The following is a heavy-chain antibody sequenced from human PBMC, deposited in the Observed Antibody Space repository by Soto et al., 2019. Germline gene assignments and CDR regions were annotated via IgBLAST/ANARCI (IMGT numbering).Heavy chain of an antibody. V-gene: IGHV1-46*01. Sequence: ASVKVSCKASGYTFTSYYMHWVRQAPGQGLEWMGIINPSGGSTSYAQKFQGRVTMTRDTSTSTVYMELSSLRSEDTAVYYCARDPIAAATTSGWYYYYYMDVWGKGTTVTVSS. CDR3: ARDPIAAATTSGWYYYYYMDV. CDR1: GYTFTSYY. CDR2: INPSGGST. J-gene: IGHJ6*03. D-gene: IGHD6-13*01.